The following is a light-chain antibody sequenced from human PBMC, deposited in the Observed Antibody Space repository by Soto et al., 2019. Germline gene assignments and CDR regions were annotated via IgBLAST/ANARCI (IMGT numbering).Light chain of an antibody. CDR3: QQRRNWPPLT. CDR2: DAS. Sequence: EVVLTQSPATLSLSPGERATLSCTASQSISTYLTWYQHKPGQAPRLLIYDASRRAPGIPARFSGSGSGTGLPLPIRRLEPEDFAVYYCQQRRNWPPLTFGGGTKVEIK. J-gene: IGKJ4*01. CDR1: QSISTY. V-gene: IGKV3-11*01.